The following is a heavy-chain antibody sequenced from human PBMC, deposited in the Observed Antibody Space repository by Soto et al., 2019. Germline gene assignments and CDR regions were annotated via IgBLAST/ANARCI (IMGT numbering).Heavy chain of an antibody. Sequence: GLSLRLPCTASGFTRGDYAMRRFRQAPGKGLEWVGFIRSKAYGGTTEYAASVKGRFTISRDDSKSIAYLQMNSLKTEDTAVYYCTRDRPRHIDYWGQGTLVTVSS. J-gene: IGHJ4*02. V-gene: IGHV3-49*03. CDR3: TRDRPRHIDY. CDR1: GFTRGDYA. CDR2: IRSKAYGGTT.